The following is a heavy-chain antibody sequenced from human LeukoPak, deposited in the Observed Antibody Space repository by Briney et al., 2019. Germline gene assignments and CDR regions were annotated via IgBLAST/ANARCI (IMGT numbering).Heavy chain of an antibody. CDR3: AKDKVPAAYYCGMDV. J-gene: IGHJ6*04. CDR2: ISYDGSNK. D-gene: IGHD2-2*01. CDR1: GFTFSSYG. Sequence: GRSLRLSCAASGFTFSSYGMHWVRQAPGKGLEWVAVISYDGSNKYYADSVKGRFTISRDNSKNTLYLQMNSLRAEDTAVYYCAKDKVPAAYYCGMDVWGKGTTVTVSS. V-gene: IGHV3-30*18.